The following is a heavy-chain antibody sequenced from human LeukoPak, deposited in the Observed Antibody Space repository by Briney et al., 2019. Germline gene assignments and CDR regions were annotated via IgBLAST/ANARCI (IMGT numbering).Heavy chain of an antibody. CDR2: IIPILGIA. J-gene: IGHJ4*02. V-gene: IGHV1-69*04. CDR1: GGTFSSYA. Sequence: GSSVKVSCKASGGTFSSYAISWVRQAPGQGLEWMGRIIPILGIANYAQKFQGRVTITADKSTSTAYMELSSLRSEDTAVYYCARANGGAYFDYWGQGAPVTVSP. CDR3: ARANGGAYFDY. D-gene: IGHD4-23*01.